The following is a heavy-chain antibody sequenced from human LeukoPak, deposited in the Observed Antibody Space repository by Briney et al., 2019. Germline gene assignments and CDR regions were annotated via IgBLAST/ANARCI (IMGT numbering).Heavy chain of an antibody. CDR3: AREGPRGSGWYDY. CDR2: INPNSGGT. V-gene: IGHV1-2*02. CDR1: GYTFTGYY. J-gene: IGHJ4*02. Sequence: ASVKVSCKASGYTFTGYYMHWVRQAPGQGLEWMGWINPNSGGTNYAQKFQGRVTMTRDTSISTAYMELSRLRSDDTAVYYRAREGPRGSGWYDYWGQGTLVTVSS. D-gene: IGHD6-19*01.